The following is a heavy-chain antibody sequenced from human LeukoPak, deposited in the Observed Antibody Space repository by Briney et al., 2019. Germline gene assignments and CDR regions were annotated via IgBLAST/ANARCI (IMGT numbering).Heavy chain of an antibody. D-gene: IGHD1-7*01. J-gene: IGHJ5*02. CDR3: ASITGTTRWFDP. CDR1: GGSISSGGYY. CDR2: IYYSGST. V-gene: IGHV4-31*03. Sequence: SETLSLTCTVSGGSISSGGYYWSWIRQHPGKGLEWIGYIYYSGSTYYNPSLKSRVTISVDTSKNQFSLKLGSVTAADTAVYYCASITGTTRWFDPWGQGTLVTVSS.